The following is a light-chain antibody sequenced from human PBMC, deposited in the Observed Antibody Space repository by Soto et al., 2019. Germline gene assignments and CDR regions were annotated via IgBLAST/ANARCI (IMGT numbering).Light chain of an antibody. Sequence: DLQMTQSPASLSASVGDRVTITCRASQSISSHLNWYQRKPGKAPNLLIYAASSLQSGVPSRFSGSGSGTDFTLAISSLQPEDYATYYCQQSHSTPLTFVGVTKVEVK. CDR1: QSISSH. CDR2: AAS. J-gene: IGKJ4*01. V-gene: IGKV1-39*01. CDR3: QQSHSTPLT.